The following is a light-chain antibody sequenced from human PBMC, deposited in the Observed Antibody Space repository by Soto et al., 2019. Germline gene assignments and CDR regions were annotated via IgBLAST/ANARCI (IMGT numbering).Light chain of an antibody. CDR2: KAS. J-gene: IGKJ1*01. CDR3: QQYNSYPWT. CDR1: QSIGGW. Sequence: DIQMTQSPSTLSASVGDRVTITCRASQSIGGWLAWHQQKPGKAPKLLIYKASILESGVSSRFSGSGSGTEFTLTISSLQPDDSATFYCQQYNSYPWTFGQGTKVEIK. V-gene: IGKV1-5*03.